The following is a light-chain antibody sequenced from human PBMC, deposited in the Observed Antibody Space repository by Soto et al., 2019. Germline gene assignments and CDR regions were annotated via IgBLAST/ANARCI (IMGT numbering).Light chain of an antibody. Sequence: QSVLTQPASVSGSPGQSITISCTGTSSDVGGYNYVSWYQQHPGKAPKLMIYDVGNRPSGVSIRFSGSKSGNTASLTISGLQAADEADYYCRSYTSSSSVVFGGGTKLNVL. CDR3: RSYTSSSSVV. V-gene: IGLV2-14*01. J-gene: IGLJ2*01. CDR1: SSDVGGYNY. CDR2: DVG.